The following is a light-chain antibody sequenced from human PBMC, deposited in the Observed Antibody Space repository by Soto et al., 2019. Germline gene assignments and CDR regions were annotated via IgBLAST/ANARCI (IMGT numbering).Light chain of an antibody. CDR3: QHYNSYSEA. CDR2: KAS. CDR1: QTISSW. V-gene: IGKV1-5*03. Sequence: DIQITQPPSTLSGSVGDRFTITCRASQTISSWLAWYQQKPGKAPKPLIYKASTLKSGVPSRFSGSGSGTEFTLTISSLQPDDFATYYCQHYNSYSEAFGQGTKVDIK. J-gene: IGKJ1*01.